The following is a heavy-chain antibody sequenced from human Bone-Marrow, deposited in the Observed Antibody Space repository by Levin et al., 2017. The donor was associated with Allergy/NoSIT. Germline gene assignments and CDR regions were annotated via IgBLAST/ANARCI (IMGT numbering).Heavy chain of an antibody. D-gene: IGHD6-6*01. CDR1: GYTFIDYR. CDR2: ITPNNGKT. Sequence: GESLKISCKASGYTFIDYRVTWVRQAPGQGLEWMGWITPNNGKTKYEQGLQGRVTLTTDTSTSTAYMELRSLTFDDTAVYYCAKDRYIISSGSKSVDDKWGQGTLVTISS. CDR3: AKDRYIISSGSKSVDDK. J-gene: IGHJ4*02. V-gene: IGHV1-18*01.